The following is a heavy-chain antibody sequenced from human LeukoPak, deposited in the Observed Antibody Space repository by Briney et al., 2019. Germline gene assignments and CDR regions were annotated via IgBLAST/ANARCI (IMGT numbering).Heavy chain of an antibody. D-gene: IGHD1-26*01. CDR3: AKAGGIGGSYYFRP. V-gene: IGHV3-23*01. CDR1: GFTFSTYD. CDR2: ISDVGHHT. J-gene: IGHJ5*02. Sequence: GGSLRLSCAASGFTFSTYDLSWVRQTPGQGLEWVSAISDVGHHTYYADSVKGRFTISRDNSKNTLYLQMNSLRAEDTAVYYCAKAGGIGGSYYFRPWGQGTLVTVSS.